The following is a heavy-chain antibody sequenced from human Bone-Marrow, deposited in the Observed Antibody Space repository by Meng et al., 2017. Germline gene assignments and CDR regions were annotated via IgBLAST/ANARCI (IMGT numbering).Heavy chain of an antibody. CDR2: IIPIFGTA. D-gene: IGHD2-15*01. Sequence: SVKVSCKASGYTFISYDINWVRQAPGQGLEWMGGIIPIFGTANYAQKFQGRVTITADESTSTAYMELSSLRSEDTAVYYCARVSGYCSGGSCYDYWGQGTLVTVSS. J-gene: IGHJ4*02. CDR3: ARVSGYCSGGSCYDY. V-gene: IGHV1-69*13. CDR1: GYTFISYD.